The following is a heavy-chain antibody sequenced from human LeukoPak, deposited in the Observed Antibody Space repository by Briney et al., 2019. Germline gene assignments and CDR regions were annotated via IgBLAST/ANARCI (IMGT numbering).Heavy chain of an antibody. CDR3: ARALGYNWNDYQGWFDP. J-gene: IGHJ5*02. D-gene: IGHD1-1*01. V-gene: IGHV1-18*01. Sequence: SVKVSCKASGGTFSSYAISWVRQAPGQGLEWMGWISAYNGNTNYAQKLQGRVTMTTDTSTSTAYMGLRSLRSDDTAVYYCARALGYNWNDYQGWFDPWGQGTLVTVSS. CDR1: GGTFSSYA. CDR2: ISAYNGNT.